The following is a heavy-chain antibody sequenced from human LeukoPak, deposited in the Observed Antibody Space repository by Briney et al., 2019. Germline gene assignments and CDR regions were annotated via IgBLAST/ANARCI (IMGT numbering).Heavy chain of an antibody. J-gene: IGHJ5*02. CDR2: TYYRSKWYN. CDR3: ARVLYYYGSGSYYHNWFDP. Sequence: SQTLSLTCAISGDSVSSNSAAWNWIRQSPSRGLEWLGRTYYRSKWYNDYAVSVKSRITINPDTSKNQFSLQLNSVTPEDTAVYYCARVLYYYGSGSYYHNWFDPWGQGTLVAVSS. CDR1: GDSVSSNSAA. D-gene: IGHD3-10*01. V-gene: IGHV6-1*01.